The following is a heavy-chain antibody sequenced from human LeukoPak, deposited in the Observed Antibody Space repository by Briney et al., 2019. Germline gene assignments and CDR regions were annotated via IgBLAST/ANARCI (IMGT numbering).Heavy chain of an antibody. D-gene: IGHD3-10*01. V-gene: IGHV3-74*01. J-gene: IGHJ4*02. CDR3: AREYYGSIDY. CDR2: ITSDGSST. Sequence: PGGSLRLSCAASGFTFSSYWMNWVRQVPGKGLVWVSHITSDGSSTSYADSVKGRFTISRDNAKNTLFLQMSSLRAEDTAVYYCAREYYGSIDYWGQGTLVTVSS. CDR1: GFTFSSYW.